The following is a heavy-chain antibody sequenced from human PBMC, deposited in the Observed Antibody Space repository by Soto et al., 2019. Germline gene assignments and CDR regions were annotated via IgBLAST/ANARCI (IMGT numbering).Heavy chain of an antibody. J-gene: IGHJ6*02. Sequence: GWSLRLSCAASGFTFSSYSMNWVGQPPGKGLEWVSYISSSGSTIYYADSVKARFTISRDNAKNSLYLQMNSLRAEDTAVYYYARDQQLDFLRNYGMDVWGQGTRVTLSS. CDR1: GFTFSSYS. V-gene: IGHV3-48*04. D-gene: IGHD6-13*01. CDR3: ARDQQLDFLRNYGMDV. CDR2: ISSSGSTI.